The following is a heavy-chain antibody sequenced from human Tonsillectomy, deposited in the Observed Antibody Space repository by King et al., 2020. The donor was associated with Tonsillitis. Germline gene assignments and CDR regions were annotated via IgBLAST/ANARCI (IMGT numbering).Heavy chain of an antibody. Sequence: VQLVESGSELKKPGASVKVSCKASGYTFISYDMNWVRQAPGQGLEWMGWINTNTGNPTYAQGFTGRFVFSLDTSVSTAYLQISSLKAEDTAVYYCAGTPPTDAALDPFDYWGQGTLVTVSS. CDR1: GYTFISYD. V-gene: IGHV7-4-1*02. CDR2: INTNTGNP. D-gene: IGHD5-18*01. CDR3: AGTPPTDAALDPFDY. J-gene: IGHJ4*02.